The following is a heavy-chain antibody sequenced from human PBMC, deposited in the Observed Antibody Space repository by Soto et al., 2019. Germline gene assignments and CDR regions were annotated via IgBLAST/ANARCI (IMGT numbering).Heavy chain of an antibody. V-gene: IGHV1-18*01. CDR3: ARALYYYDNSGLAY. Sequence: QVRLEQSGPEVKKTGASVKVSCKASGYTFTSYGISWVRQAPGQGLEWMGWINIYSGDANYAQRFQDRVTMTRDTSTNTVYMEMRSLRSDDTDVYYCARALYYYDNSGLAYWGQGTLVTVSS. CDR2: INIYSGDA. J-gene: IGHJ4*02. CDR1: GYTFTSYG. D-gene: IGHD3-22*01.